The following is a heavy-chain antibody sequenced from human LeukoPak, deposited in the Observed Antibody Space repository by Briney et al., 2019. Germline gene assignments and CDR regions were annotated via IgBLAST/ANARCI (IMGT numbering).Heavy chain of an antibody. CDR2: INRDGSGK. CDR1: GLTFINYW. J-gene: IGHJ4*02. D-gene: IGHD2-8*02. CDR3: ARVEYTGNGNLY. V-gene: IGHV3-7*01. Sequence: GGSLRLSCVGSGLTFINYWMTWVRQVPGKGLEWVANINRDGSGKYYLPSVRGRFTISKDDAKDSLYLQMDSLRPEDTAIYYCARVEYTGNGNLYWGQGTLVTVSS.